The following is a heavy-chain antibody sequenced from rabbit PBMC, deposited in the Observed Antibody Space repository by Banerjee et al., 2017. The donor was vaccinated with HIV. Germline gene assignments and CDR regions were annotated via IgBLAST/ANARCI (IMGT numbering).Heavy chain of an antibody. D-gene: IGHD8-1*01. CDR3: ARADSYSSYYKGFNL. CDR1: GFSFSSGYY. J-gene: IGHJ4*01. CDR2: IYTGSGGNT. V-gene: IGHV1S45*01. Sequence: QQQLEESGGGLVKPGGTLTLTCKASGFSFSSGYYMCWVRQAPGKGLEWIGCIYTGSGGNTYYASWVNGRFTISKTSSTTVTLQMTSLTAADTATYFCARADSYSSYYKGFNLWGPGTLVTVS.